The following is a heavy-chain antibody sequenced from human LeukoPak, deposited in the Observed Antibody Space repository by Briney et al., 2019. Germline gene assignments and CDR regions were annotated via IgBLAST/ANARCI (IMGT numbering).Heavy chain of an antibody. Sequence: GGSLRLSCTASGLIFRNFVMTWVRQAPGKGLEWVASIGGSDGTTDYAGSVKDRFTISRDNSRNTLYLQMNFLRVEDMAIYYCAKGAWRTFLDNWGQGVLVTVAS. CDR2: IGGSDGTT. D-gene: IGHD2/OR15-2a*01. CDR1: GLIFRNFV. V-gene: IGHV3-23*01. CDR3: AKGAWRTFLDN. J-gene: IGHJ4*02.